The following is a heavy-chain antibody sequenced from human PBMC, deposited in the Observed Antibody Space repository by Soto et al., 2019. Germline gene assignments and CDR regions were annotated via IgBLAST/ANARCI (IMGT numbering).Heavy chain of an antibody. CDR1: GGSTSGSY. CDR3: ARSVAVPGAHIDY. CDR2: VYYTGST. J-gene: IGHJ4*02. V-gene: IGHV4-59*01. Sequence: PSETLSLTCSVSGGSTSGSYWNWIRQSPGKGLEWLGYVYYTGSTNYSPSLRSRVSISVDTSKNEFSLRLSSVTAADTAVYFCARSVAVPGAHIDYWGQGTQVTVSS. D-gene: IGHD6-19*01.